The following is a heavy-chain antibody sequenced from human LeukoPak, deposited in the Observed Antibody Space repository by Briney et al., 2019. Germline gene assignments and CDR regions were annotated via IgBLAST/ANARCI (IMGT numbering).Heavy chain of an antibody. Sequence: ASVKVSCKASGYTFTAYYIHWVRQAPGQGLQWMGWINPNTGGTGYAQEFQGRVTMTSDTSVNTAYMDLNRLRSDDTAVYYCARGYYFDYWGQGTLVTVSS. CDR3: ARGYYFDY. D-gene: IGHD3-22*01. V-gene: IGHV1-2*02. J-gene: IGHJ4*02. CDR1: GYTFTAYY. CDR2: INPNTGGT.